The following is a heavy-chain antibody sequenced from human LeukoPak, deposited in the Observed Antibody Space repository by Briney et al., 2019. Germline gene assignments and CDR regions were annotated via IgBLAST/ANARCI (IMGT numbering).Heavy chain of an antibody. CDR3: VRLQPNTGEWPFDI. V-gene: IGHV4-4*02. CDR2: YSNSGST. CDR1: GGSISSSNW. Sequence: PSETLSLTCAVSGGSISSSNWWSWVRQPPGKGLEWIGYYSNSGSTNYNPSLQSRVTISVDRSKNQLSLQLTSVTAADTAVYHCVRLQPNTGEWPFDIWGQGTMVSVCS. D-gene: IGHD1-1*01. J-gene: IGHJ3*02.